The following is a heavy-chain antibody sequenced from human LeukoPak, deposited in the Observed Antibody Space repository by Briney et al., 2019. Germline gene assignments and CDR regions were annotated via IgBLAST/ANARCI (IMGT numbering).Heavy chain of an antibody. CDR3: ARSEDAFDI. Sequence: ASVKVSCTASGYTFTSYYMHLVRHAPGQGLEWLGIITPSGGSTSYAQKFQGRVTMTRDTSTSTVYMELSSLTFEDTAVYYCARSEDAFDIWGQGTMVTVSS. CDR1: GYTFTSYY. CDR2: ITPSGGST. J-gene: IGHJ3*02. V-gene: IGHV1-46*01.